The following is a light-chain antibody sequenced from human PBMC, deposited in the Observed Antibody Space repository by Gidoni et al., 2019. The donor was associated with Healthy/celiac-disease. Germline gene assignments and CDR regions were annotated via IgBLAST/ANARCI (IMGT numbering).Light chain of an antibody. CDR2: LGS. Sequence: VMTQSPLSLPVTPGEPASISCRSSQSLLHSNGYNYLDWYLQKPGQSPQLLIYLGSNRASGVPDRVSGSGSGTDFTLKISRVEAEDVGVYYCMQALQTPWTFGQGTKVEIK. CDR3: MQALQTPWT. CDR1: QSLLHSNGYNY. V-gene: IGKV2-28*01. J-gene: IGKJ1*01.